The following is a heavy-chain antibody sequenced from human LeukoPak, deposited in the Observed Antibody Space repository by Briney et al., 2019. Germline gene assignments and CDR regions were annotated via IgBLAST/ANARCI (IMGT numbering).Heavy chain of an antibody. V-gene: IGHV4-59*01. Sequence: SETLSLTCTVSGGSISSYYWSWIRQPPGKGLEWIGYIYYSGSTNYNPSLKSRVTISVDTSKNQFSLKLSSVTAADTAVYYCARENLEQVGYGMDVWGQGTTVTVSS. CDR1: GGSISSYY. J-gene: IGHJ6*02. CDR3: ARENLEQVGYGMDV. D-gene: IGHD1/OR15-1a*01. CDR2: IYYSGST.